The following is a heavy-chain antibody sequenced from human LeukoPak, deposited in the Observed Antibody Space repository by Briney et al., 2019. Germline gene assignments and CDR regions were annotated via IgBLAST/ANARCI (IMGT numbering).Heavy chain of an antibody. CDR3: ARDSAGNDY. J-gene: IGHJ4*02. CDR2: ISSSGRTI. Sequence: GGSLRLSCAASGFTFSNYELIWVRKAPGKGLEWVSYISSSGRTIYHADSVKGRFTISRDDAKKSLYLQMSSLRAEDTAMYYCARDSAGNDYWGQGTLVTVSS. V-gene: IGHV3-48*03. D-gene: IGHD6-13*01. CDR1: GFTFSNYE.